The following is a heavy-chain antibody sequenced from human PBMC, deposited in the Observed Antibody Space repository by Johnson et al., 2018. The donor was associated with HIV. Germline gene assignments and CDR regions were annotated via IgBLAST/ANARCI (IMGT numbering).Heavy chain of an antibody. V-gene: IGHV3-66*01. CDR1: GFTVSSNY. Sequence: VQLVESGGGVVQPGRSLRLSCAASGFTVSSNYMSWVRQAPGKGLEWVSVIYSGGSTYYADSVKGRFTISRDNSKTTLYLQMNSLRAEDTAVYYCALSGSSVVVAFDIWGQGTMVTVSS. J-gene: IGHJ3*02. D-gene: IGHD6-6*01. CDR3: ALSGSSVVVAFDI. CDR2: IYSGGST.